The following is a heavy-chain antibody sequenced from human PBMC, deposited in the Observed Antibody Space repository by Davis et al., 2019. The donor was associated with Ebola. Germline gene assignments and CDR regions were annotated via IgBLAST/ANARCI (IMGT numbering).Heavy chain of an antibody. CDR1: GYSFTSYW. J-gene: IGHJ6*02. Sequence: GGSLRLSCKGSGYSFTSYWISWVRQMPGKGLEWMGRIDPSDSYTNYSPSFQGHVTISADKSISTAYLQWSSLKASDTAMYYCATQPYYYYGMDVWGQGTTVTVSS. V-gene: IGHV5-10-1*01. CDR2: IDPSDSYT. D-gene: IGHD2-2*01. CDR3: ATQPYYYYGMDV.